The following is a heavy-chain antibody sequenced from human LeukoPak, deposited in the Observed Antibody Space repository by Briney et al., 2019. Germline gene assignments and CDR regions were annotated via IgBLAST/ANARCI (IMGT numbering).Heavy chain of an antibody. J-gene: IGHJ3*01. V-gene: IGHV1-69*05. D-gene: IGHD1-26*01. Sequence: SVKVSCKVSGGTFNDYAISWLRQAPGQGFEWMGGIIPLFGALNYAQKFQDRVTITTDESTSTAYIELSSLRSEDTAMYYCAKKEGATDAFDVWGQGTMVTVSS. CDR2: IIPLFGAL. CDR1: GGTFNDYA. CDR3: AKKEGATDAFDV.